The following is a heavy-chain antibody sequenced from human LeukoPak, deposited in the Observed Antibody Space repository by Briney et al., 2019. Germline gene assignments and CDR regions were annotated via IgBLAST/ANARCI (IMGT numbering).Heavy chain of an antibody. CDR1: GFTFDDYA. Sequence: SGGSLRLSCAASGFTFDDYAMHWVRQAPGKGLEWVSLIRGDGGSTYYADSVKGRFTISRDNSKNSLYLQMNSLRTEDTALYYCAKDRPPYYDFWSGYYHIGRSFDYWGREPWSPSPQ. D-gene: IGHD3-3*01. CDR2: IRGDGGST. J-gene: IGHJ4*02. V-gene: IGHV3-43*02. CDR3: AKDRPPYYDFWSGYYHIGRSFDY.